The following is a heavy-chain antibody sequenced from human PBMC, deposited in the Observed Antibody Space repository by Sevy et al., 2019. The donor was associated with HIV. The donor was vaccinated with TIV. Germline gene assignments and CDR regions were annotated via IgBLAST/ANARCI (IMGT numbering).Heavy chain of an antibody. V-gene: IGHV3-15*01. Sequence: GGSLRLSCAASGFSFNNAWMSWVRQAPGKGLEWVGRIRSKTGGGTTDFAAFAKGKFTISRDDSKNTLYLQMNSLKTEDTAVYYCAIDNRRDGIIVVPFENWGQGTLVTVSS. CDR3: AIDNRRDGIIVVPFEN. CDR2: IRSKTGGGTT. J-gene: IGHJ4*02. D-gene: IGHD3-22*01. CDR1: GFSFNNAW.